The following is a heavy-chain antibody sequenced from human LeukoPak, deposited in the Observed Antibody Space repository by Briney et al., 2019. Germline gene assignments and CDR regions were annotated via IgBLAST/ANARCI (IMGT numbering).Heavy chain of an antibody. D-gene: IGHD5/OR15-5a*01. Sequence: PSETLSLTCAVYGGSFTEYHWSWIRQPPGKSLEWIGEISYTGRTHYNPSLTSRVTISIDMSERQFSLRLTSVTAADTAVYYCARERRVEVSARQTVAFDMWAQGTMVIVSS. CDR1: GGSFTEYH. J-gene: IGHJ3*02. V-gene: IGHV4-34*01. CDR2: ISYTGRT. CDR3: ARERRVEVSARQTVAFDM.